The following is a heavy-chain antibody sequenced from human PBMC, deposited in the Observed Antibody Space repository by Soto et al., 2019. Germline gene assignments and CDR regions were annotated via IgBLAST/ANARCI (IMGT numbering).Heavy chain of an antibody. Sequence: SETLSLTCAVSGGSISSGGYSWSWIRQPPGKGLEWIGYIYHSGSTYYNPSLKSRVTISVDRSKNQFSLKLSSVTAADTAVYYCARGRGVPAAIWGFDPWGQGTLVTVSS. CDR3: ARGRGVPAAIWGFDP. CDR1: GGSISSGGYS. V-gene: IGHV4-30-2*01. D-gene: IGHD2-2*02. CDR2: IYHSGST. J-gene: IGHJ5*02.